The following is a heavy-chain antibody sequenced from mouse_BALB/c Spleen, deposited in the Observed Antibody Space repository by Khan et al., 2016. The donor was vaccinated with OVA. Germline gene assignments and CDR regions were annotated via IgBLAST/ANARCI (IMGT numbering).Heavy chain of an antibody. CDR1: GYTFTSYW. CDR3: ARCYYGSSAFDY. D-gene: IGHD1-1*01. J-gene: IGHJ2*01. Sequence: VQLQESGAELAKPGASVKMSCKASGYTFTSYWMHWVKQRPGQGLEWIGYINPSTGYTEYNQKFKDKATLTADKSSSTAYMQLSSLTSEDSAVNYGARCYYGSSAFDYWGQGTTLTVSS. V-gene: IGHV1-7*01. CDR2: INPSTGYT.